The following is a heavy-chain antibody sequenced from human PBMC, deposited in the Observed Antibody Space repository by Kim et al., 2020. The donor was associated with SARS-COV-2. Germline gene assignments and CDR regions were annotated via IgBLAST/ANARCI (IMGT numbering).Heavy chain of an antibody. V-gene: IGHV1-69*13. CDR2: FIPIFDTA. CDR1: GDTFNNYA. D-gene: IGHD3-9*01. Sequence: SVKVSCKASGDTFNNYAISWVRQAPGQGLEWMGEFIPIFDTANYAQKFRGRVTITAGESTSTAYMELSSLISEDTAVYYCARVGSRATIFEPLPMDVWGQGTTVIVSS. J-gene: IGHJ6*02. CDR3: ARVGSRATIFEPLPMDV.